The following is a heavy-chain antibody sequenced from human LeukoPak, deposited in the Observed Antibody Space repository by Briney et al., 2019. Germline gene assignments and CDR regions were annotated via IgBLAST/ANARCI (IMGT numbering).Heavy chain of an antibody. J-gene: IGHJ4*02. CDR2: ISDSGRFT. CDR3: ASSYY. CDR1: GFTFSTFS. Sequence: GGSLRLSCAASGFTFSTFSLSWVRQASGKGLEWVSTISDSGRFTEYADSVKGRFTISRDNAKNSLYLQMNSLRAEDTAVYYCASSYYWGQGTLVTVSS. V-gene: IGHV3-23*01.